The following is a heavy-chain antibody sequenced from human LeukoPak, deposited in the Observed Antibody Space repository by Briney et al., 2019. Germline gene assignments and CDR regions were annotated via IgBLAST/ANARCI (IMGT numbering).Heavy chain of an antibody. CDR1: GGSISTYY. CDR3: ATTNRDNFGDYFFDY. Sequence: SETLSLTCTVSGGSISTYYWSWIRRPPGKGLEWIGYVYYSGSTDYNPSLNSRVTISVDTPKKQFSLKLSSVTAADTAVYYCATTNRDNFGDYFFDYWGQGTLVTVSS. J-gene: IGHJ4*02. CDR2: VYYSGST. V-gene: IGHV4-59*01. D-gene: IGHD4-17*01.